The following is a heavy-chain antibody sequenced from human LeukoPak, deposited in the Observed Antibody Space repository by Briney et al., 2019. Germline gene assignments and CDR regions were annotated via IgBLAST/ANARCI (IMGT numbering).Heavy chain of an antibody. CDR3: ARERRMPYDFWSGYPKPTYFDY. J-gene: IGHJ4*02. CDR1: GGSFSGYY. V-gene: IGHV4-34*01. CDR2: INHSGST. D-gene: IGHD3-3*01. Sequence: SETLSLTCAVYGGSFSGYYWSWIRQPPGKGLEWIGEINHSGSTNYNPSLKSRVTISVDTSKNQFSLKLSSVTAADTAVYYCARERRMPYDFWSGYPKPTYFDYWGQGTLVTVSS.